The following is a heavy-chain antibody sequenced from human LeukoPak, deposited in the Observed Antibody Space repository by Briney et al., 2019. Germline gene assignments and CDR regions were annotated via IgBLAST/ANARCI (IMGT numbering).Heavy chain of an antibody. CDR3: AKPFIVGATGYYYYYMDV. Sequence: PGGSLRLSCAASGFTFSRYDMSRVRQAPGKGLEWVSAISGSGGTTHYADSVKGRFTISRDNSKNTLYLQMNSLRAEDTAVYYCAKPFIVGATGYYYYYMDVWGKGTTVTVSS. CDR1: GFTFSRYD. J-gene: IGHJ6*03. D-gene: IGHD1-26*01. CDR2: ISGSGGTT. V-gene: IGHV3-23*01.